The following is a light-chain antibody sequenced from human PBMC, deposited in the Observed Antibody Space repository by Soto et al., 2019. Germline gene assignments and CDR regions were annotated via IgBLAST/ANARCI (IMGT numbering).Light chain of an antibody. CDR3: TSWHDSLNGHV. Sequence: QSALTQPASVSGSPGQSITISCTGTSSDVGGYNYVSWYQQHPGKAPNLMIYEVSNRPSGVSNRFSGSKSGNTASLTISGLQAEDEADYYCTSWHDSLNGHVFGTGTKVTVL. J-gene: IGLJ1*01. V-gene: IGLV2-14*01. CDR2: EVS. CDR1: SSDVGGYNY.